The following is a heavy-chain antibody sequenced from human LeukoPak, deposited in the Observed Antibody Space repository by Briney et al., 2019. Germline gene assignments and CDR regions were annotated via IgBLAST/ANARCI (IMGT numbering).Heavy chain of an antibody. Sequence: SVKVSCKASGGTFSSYAISWVRQAPGQGLEWIGRIIPIFGTANYAQKFQGRVTITTDESTSTAYMELSSLRSEDTAVYYCARDREGYCSSTGCYWFDPWGQGTLVTVSS. D-gene: IGHD2-2*01. V-gene: IGHV1-69*05. CDR1: GGTFSSYA. CDR3: ARDREGYCSSTGCYWFDP. J-gene: IGHJ5*02. CDR2: IIPIFGTA.